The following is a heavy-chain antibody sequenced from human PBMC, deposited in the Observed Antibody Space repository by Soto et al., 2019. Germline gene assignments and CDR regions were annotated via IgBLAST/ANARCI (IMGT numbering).Heavy chain of an antibody. D-gene: IGHD6-19*01. CDR1: GYTLSSFG. V-gene: IGHV1-3*01. J-gene: IGHJ4*02. CDR2: INAGNGNT. Sequence: QAQLVQSGAEVKKPGASVKVSCKASGYTLSSFGIHWVRQAPGQRLEWMSWINAGNGNTKYSQKLQGRVTFSRDTSANTAYMELTSLTSEDTAVYYCVRTRQQWLVGDSWGQGSLVTVSS. CDR3: VRTRQQWLVGDS.